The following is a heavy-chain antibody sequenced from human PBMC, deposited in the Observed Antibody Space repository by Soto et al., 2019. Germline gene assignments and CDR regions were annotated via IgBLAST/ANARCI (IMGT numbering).Heavy chain of an antibody. CDR2: ISGSGGST. CDR3: AKATRYYYYYGMDV. V-gene: IGHV3-23*01. J-gene: IGHJ6*02. Sequence: GGSLRLSCVASGFTFSTHAMSWVRQVPGKGLEWVSAISGSGGSTYYADSVKGRFTISRDNSKNTLYLQMNSLRAEDTAVYYCAKATRYYYYYGMDVWGQGTTVTVSS. CDR1: GFTFSTHA.